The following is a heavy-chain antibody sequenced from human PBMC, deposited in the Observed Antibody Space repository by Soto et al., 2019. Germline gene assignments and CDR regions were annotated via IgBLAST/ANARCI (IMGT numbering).Heavy chain of an antibody. D-gene: IGHD6-13*01. J-gene: IGHJ6*02. Sequence: QVTLKESGPVLVKPTETLTLTCTVSGFSLSNARMGVSWIRQPPGKALEWLAHIFSNDEKSYSTSLKSRLTISKDTSKSQVVLTMTNMDPVDTATYYCARIRGIAAAGTNYYYCGMDVWGQGTTVTVSS. CDR3: ARIRGIAAAGTNYYYCGMDV. CDR2: IFSNDEK. CDR1: GFSLSNARMG. V-gene: IGHV2-26*01.